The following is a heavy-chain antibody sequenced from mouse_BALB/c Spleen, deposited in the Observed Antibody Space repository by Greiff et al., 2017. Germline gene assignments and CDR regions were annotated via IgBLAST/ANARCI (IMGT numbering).Heavy chain of an antibody. CDR1: GFTFSSYA. CDR2: ISSGGSYT. D-gene: IGHD2-3*01. J-gene: IGHJ4*01. V-gene: IGHV5-9-4*01. Sequence: EVNVVESGGGLVKPGGSLKLSCAASGFTFSSYAMSWVRQSPEKRLEWVAEISSGGSYTYYPDTVTGRFTISRDNAKNTLYLEMSSLRSEDTAMYYCARNGYYRYAMDYWGQGTSVTGSS. CDR3: ARNGYYRYAMDY.